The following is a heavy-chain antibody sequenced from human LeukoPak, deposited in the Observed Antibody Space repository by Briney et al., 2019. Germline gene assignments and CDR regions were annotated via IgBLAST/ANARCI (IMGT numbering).Heavy chain of an antibody. Sequence: SETLSLTCTVSGGSISSYYWSWLRQPAGKGLEWIGRIYTSGSANYNPSLKSRVTMSVDTSKNQFSLKLSSVTAADTAVYYCARDSSYYDILTGHLPSGYFDYWGQGTLVTVSS. J-gene: IGHJ4*02. CDR3: ARDSSYYDILTGHLPSGYFDY. D-gene: IGHD3-9*01. CDR2: IYTSGSA. CDR1: GGSISSYY. V-gene: IGHV4-4*07.